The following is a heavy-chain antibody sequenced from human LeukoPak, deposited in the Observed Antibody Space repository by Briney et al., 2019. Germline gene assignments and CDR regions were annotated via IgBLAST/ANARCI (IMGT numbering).Heavy chain of an antibody. Sequence: GESLKISCQGSAYSFTSYWIGWVRQMPGKGLEWMGFIYPGDSDTRYSPSSPGQVTISADKSISTAYLQWSSLKASDTAMNYRARRGSSGWYIIDYWGQGTMVTVSS. CDR1: AYSFTSYW. J-gene: IGHJ4*02. CDR3: ARRGSSGWYIIDY. CDR2: IYPGDSDT. D-gene: IGHD6-19*01. V-gene: IGHV5-51*01.